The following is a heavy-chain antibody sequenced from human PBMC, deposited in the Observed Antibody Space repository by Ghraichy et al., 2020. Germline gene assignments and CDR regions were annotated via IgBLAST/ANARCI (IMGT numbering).Heavy chain of an antibody. V-gene: IGHV3-53*01. CDR1: GFTVSSNY. Sequence: GGSLRLSCAASGFTVSSNYMSWVRQAPGKGLEWVSVIYSGGSTYYADSVKGRFTISRDNSKNTLYLQMNSLRAEDTAVYYCARAKLFPGHWYQLLNAVGWFDPWGQGTLVTVSS. J-gene: IGHJ5*02. CDR3: ARAKLFPGHWYQLLNAVGWFDP. D-gene: IGHD2-2*01. CDR2: IYSGGST.